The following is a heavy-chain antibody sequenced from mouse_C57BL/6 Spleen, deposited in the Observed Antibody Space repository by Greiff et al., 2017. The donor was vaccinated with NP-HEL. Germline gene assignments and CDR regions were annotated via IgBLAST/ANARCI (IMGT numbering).Heavy chain of an antibody. V-gene: IGHV1-78*01. CDR1: GYTFTDHT. CDR3: ARVGYYYGSSAWFAY. D-gene: IGHD1-1*01. Sequence: VQLQQSDAELVKPGASVKISCKVSGYTFTDHTIHWMKQRPEQGLEWIGYIYPRDGSTKYNEKFKGKATLTADKSSSTAYMQLNSLTSEDSAVYFFARVGYYYGSSAWFAYWGQGTLVTVSA. CDR2: IYPRDGST. J-gene: IGHJ3*01.